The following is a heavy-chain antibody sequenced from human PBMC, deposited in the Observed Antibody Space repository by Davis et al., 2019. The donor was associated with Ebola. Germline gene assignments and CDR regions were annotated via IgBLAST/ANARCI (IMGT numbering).Heavy chain of an antibody. CDR3: ARAGYSYGLDP. CDR1: GLTFSSYW. V-gene: IGHV3-23*01. CDR2: IGGSGGIT. D-gene: IGHD5-18*01. Sequence: GESLKISCAASGLTFSSYWMSWVRQAPGKGLEWVSAIGGSGGITYYADSVKGRFTISRDNSKNTLYLQMNSLRAEDTAVYYCARAGYSYGLDPWGQGTLVTVSS. J-gene: IGHJ5*02.